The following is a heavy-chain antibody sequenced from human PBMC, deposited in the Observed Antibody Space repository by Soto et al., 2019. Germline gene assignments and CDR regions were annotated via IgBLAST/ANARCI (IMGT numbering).Heavy chain of an antibody. CDR2: IYYSGST. CDR1: GGSISSYY. J-gene: IGHJ3*02. V-gene: IGHV4-59*01. CDR3: ARWAAAGRDAFDI. Sequence: QVQLQESGPGLVKPSETLSLTCTVSGGSISSYYWSWIRQPPGKGLEWIGYIYYSGSTNYNPSLKSRVTIPVDTSKNQFSLKLSSVTAADTAVYYCARWAAAGRDAFDIWGQGTMVTVSS. D-gene: IGHD6-13*01.